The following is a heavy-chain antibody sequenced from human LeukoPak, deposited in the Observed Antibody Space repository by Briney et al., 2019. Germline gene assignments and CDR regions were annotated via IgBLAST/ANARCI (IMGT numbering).Heavy chain of an antibody. J-gene: IGHJ4*02. CDR3: ARDRYYVPDY. Sequence: GGSLRLSCAASGFTFSSTWMHWFRQGAGKGLVWVSRITSDGRTTIYADSVKGRFTISRDNAKNTLYLQMNSLRAEDTAVYYCARDRYYVPDYWGQGTLVTVSS. CDR2: ITSDGRTT. D-gene: IGHD3-10*02. CDR1: GFTFSSTW. V-gene: IGHV3-74*01.